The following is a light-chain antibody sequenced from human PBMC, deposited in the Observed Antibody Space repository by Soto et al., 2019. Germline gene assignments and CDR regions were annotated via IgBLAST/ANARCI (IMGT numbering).Light chain of an antibody. Sequence: PVLTHPPSVSGSPGQSVTISCTGTSSDVGSYNRVSWYQQPPGTAPKLMIYDVSNRPSGVPDRFSGSKSGNTASLTISGLQAEDEADYCCSSYTSSTTYVFGTGTKVTVL. CDR3: SSYTSSTTYV. CDR2: DVS. J-gene: IGLJ1*01. CDR1: SSDVGSYNR. V-gene: IGLV2-18*02.